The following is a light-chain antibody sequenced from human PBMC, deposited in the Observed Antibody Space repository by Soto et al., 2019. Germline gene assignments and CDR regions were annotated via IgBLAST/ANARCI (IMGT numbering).Light chain of an antibody. V-gene: IGKV3-20*01. CDR2: GAS. CDR1: QSISRNY. J-gene: IGKJ4*01. Sequence: EIVLTQSPGTLSLSPGERATLSCRASQSISRNYLGWYQQNPGQAPRLLIYGASNRATGVPDRFSGSASGTDFTFTIGRLEPEDFAVYYCQHYGSSPRVFGGGTKVDIK. CDR3: QHYGSSPRV.